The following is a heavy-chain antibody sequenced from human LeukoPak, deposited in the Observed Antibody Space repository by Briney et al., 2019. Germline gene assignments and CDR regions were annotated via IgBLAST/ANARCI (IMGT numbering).Heavy chain of an antibody. CDR1: GFAFRNYA. V-gene: IGHV3-23*01. Sequence: GGSLRLSCEASGFAFRNYAMAWVRQSPGKGLEWVSGISAGGSRTYYSESVEGRFTISRDNAKNLLFLQMNNMRVEDTGVYYCARDVDRRDDPWGQGILVTVSS. D-gene: IGHD3-9*01. J-gene: IGHJ5*02. CDR3: ARDVDRRDDP. CDR2: ISAGGSRT.